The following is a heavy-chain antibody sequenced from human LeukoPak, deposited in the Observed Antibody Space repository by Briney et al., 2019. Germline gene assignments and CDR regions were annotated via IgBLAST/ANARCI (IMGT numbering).Heavy chain of an antibody. Sequence: SETLSLTCAVYGGSFSGYYWSWIRQPPGKGLEWIGEINHSGSTNYNPSLKSRVTISVDTSKNQFSLKLSSVTAADTAVYYCASVPLGYCSGGSCYYLYWGQGTLVTVSS. CDR3: ASVPLGYCSGGSCYYLY. CDR2: INHSGST. CDR1: GGSFSGYY. V-gene: IGHV4-34*01. J-gene: IGHJ4*02. D-gene: IGHD2-15*01.